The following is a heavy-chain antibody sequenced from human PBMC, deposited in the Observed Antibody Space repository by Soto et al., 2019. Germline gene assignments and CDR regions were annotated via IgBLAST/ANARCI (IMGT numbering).Heavy chain of an antibody. Sequence: EVQLLESGGGLVQPGGSLGLSGGGSGFTFNSYATTWVRQAPGKGLEGVSAISGRGGTTYYANSVKGRFTISRDQSKDTLYLQMNSLRAEDTAIYYCAKDRHYGSGTYSDSYLDYWGQGTLVTVSS. V-gene: IGHV3-23*01. CDR2: ISGRGGTT. D-gene: IGHD3-10*01. CDR1: GFTFNSYA. CDR3: AKDRHYGSGTYSDSYLDY. J-gene: IGHJ4*02.